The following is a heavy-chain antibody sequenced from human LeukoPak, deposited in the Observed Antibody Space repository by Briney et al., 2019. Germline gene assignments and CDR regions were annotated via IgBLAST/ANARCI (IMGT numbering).Heavy chain of an antibody. D-gene: IGHD3-10*01. J-gene: IGHJ6*02. CDR2: IYSNGNT. CDR1: GGSISDYY. Sequence: PSETLSLTCAVSGGSISDYYWTWIRQPPGKGLEWIGYIYSNGNTVYSPSLNSRASISLDTSKNQFFLRLTSVIAADTAVYYCARTSRHYYNSGSAVAPWPAEMDVWGQGTTVTVSS. CDR3: ARTSRHYYNSGSAVAPWPAEMDV. V-gene: IGHV4-59*01.